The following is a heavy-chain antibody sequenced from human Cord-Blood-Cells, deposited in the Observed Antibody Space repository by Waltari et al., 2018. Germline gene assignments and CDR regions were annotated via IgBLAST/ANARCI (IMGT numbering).Heavy chain of an antibody. CDR1: GYTLTELS. J-gene: IGHJ4*02. V-gene: IGHV1-24*01. Sequence: QVQLVQSGAEVKKPGASVKASCKVSGYTLTELSIHWVRQAPGKGLEWMGGFDPEDGETIYAQKFQGRVTMTEDTSTDTAYMELSSLRSEDTAVYYCASRPIYDFWSGYFDYWGQGTLVTVSS. CDR3: ASRPIYDFWSGYFDY. CDR2: FDPEDGET. D-gene: IGHD3-3*01.